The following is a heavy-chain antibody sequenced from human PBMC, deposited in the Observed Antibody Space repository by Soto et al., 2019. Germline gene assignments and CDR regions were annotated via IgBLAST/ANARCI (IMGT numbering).Heavy chain of an antibody. CDR2: ISYSGST. J-gene: IGHJ5*02. CDR3: ARLLGWPNHNYFHX. Sequence: TLSLTCSFSGGSISSTTFYWGWIRQPPRQGLDLIWSISYSGSTSYNPSLKSRVTISIDTSKNQFYLRLTSVTAADTAVYYCARLLGWPNHNYFHXWGQATMVTVSX. V-gene: IGHV4-39*01. CDR1: GGSISSTTFY. D-gene: IGHD6-19*01.